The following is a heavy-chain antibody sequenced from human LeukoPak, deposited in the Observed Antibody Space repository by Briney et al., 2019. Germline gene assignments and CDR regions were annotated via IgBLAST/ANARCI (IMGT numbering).Heavy chain of an antibody. Sequence: GGSLRLSCAASRFTFSNYNMNWVRQAPGKGLEWVSSITGSSSYIYYADSVKGRFAISRDNAKNSLYLQMNSLRAEDTAVYYCARGTNVEMVTMGYFDYWGQGTLVTVSS. D-gene: IGHD5-24*01. CDR1: RFTFSNYN. CDR3: ARGTNVEMVTMGYFDY. V-gene: IGHV3-21*01. CDR2: ITGSSSYI. J-gene: IGHJ4*02.